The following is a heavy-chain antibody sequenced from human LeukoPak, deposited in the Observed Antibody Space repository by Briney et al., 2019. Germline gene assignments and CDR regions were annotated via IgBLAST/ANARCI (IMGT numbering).Heavy chain of an antibody. V-gene: IGHV3-23*01. J-gene: IGHJ2*01. CDR2: ISGPGDNT. CDR3: AKGRGYNKNWYFDF. D-gene: IGHD3-22*01. Sequence: GGSLGLSCAASGFTFSSYAMSWVRQSPGKGLEWVSAISGPGDNTYYADSVKGRFTISRDNSKATVYLQVNSLRAEDTASYYCAKGRGYNKNWYFDFWGRGTLVTVSS. CDR1: GFTFSSYA.